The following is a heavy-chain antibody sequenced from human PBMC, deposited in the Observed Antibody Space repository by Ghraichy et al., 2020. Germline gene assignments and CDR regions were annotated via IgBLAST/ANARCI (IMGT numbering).Heavy chain of an antibody. J-gene: IGHJ4*02. D-gene: IGHD3-10*01. V-gene: IGHV4-39*01. Sequence: SETLSLTCTVSGGSISSSSYYWGWIRQPPGKGLEWIGSIYYSGSTYYNPSLKSRVTISVDTSKNQFSLKLSSVTAADTAVYYCSRLGGSETLEYYFNYWGQGTLVTVSS. CDR3: SRLGGSETLEYYFNY. CDR2: IYYSGST. CDR1: GGSISSSSYY.